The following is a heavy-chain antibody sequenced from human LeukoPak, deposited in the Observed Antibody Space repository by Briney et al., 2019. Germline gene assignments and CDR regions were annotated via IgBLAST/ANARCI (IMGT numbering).Heavy chain of an antibody. V-gene: IGHV1-2*02. CDR2: INPNSGGT. CDR3: ARVNALGENWFDP. CDR1: GYTFTSYD. Sequence: ASVKVSCKASGYTFTSYDINWVRQATGQGLEWMGWINPNSGGTNYAQKFQGRVTMTRDTSISTAYMELSRLRSDDTAVYYCARVNALGENWFDPWGQGTLVTVSS. J-gene: IGHJ5*02. D-gene: IGHD3-10*01.